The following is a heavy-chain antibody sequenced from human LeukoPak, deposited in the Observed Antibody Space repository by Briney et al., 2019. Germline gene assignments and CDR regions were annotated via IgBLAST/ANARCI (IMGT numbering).Heavy chain of an antibody. CDR2: ISYDGSNK. D-gene: IGHD6-19*01. V-gene: IGHV3-30*18. J-gene: IGHJ4*02. Sequence: GRSLRLSCAASGFTFSSYGMHWVRQAPGKGLEWVAVISYDGSNKYYADSVKGRFTISRDNSKNTLYLQMNSLRAEDTAVYYCAKDSYSSFDYWGQGTLVTVSS. CDR1: GFTFSSYG. CDR3: AKDSYSSFDY.